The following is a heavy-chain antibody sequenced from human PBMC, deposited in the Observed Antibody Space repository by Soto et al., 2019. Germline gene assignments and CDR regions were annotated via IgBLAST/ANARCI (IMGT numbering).Heavy chain of an antibody. CDR2: ISYDGSNK. D-gene: IGHD2-21*02. J-gene: IGHJ3*02. Sequence: GGSLRLSCAASGFTFSSYAMHWVRQAPGKGLEWVAVISYDGSNKYYADSVKGRFTISRDNSKNTLYLQMNSLRAEDTAVYYCARDIVVVTAIFVEEGVDAFDIWGQGTMVTVSS. V-gene: IGHV3-30-3*01. CDR1: GFTFSSYA. CDR3: ARDIVVVTAIFVEEGVDAFDI.